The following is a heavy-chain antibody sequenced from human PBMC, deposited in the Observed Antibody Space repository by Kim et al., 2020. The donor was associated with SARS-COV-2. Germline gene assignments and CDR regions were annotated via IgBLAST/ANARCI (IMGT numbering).Heavy chain of an antibody. J-gene: IGHJ4*02. CDR2: INPSGGST. V-gene: IGHV1-46*01. D-gene: IGHD3-9*01. CDR3: ARARWHDILTGRRGYDY. Sequence: ASVKVSCKASGYTFTSYYMHWVRQAPGQGLEWMGIINPSGGSTSYAQKFQGRVTMTRDTSTSTVYMELSSLRSEDTAVYYCARARWHDILTGRRGYDYWGQGTLVTVSS. CDR1: GYTFTSYY.